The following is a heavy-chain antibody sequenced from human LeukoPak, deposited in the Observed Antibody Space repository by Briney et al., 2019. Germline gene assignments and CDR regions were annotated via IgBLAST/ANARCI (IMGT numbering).Heavy chain of an antibody. J-gene: IGHJ4*02. CDR1: GGSISSGDYY. Sequence: SETLSLTCTVSGGSISSGDYYWSWIRQPPGKGLEWIGYIYYSGSTYYNPSLKSRVTISVDTSKNQFSLKLSSVTAADTAVYYCARDRGIAARQAGFDYWGQGTLVTVSS. D-gene: IGHD6-13*01. CDR3: ARDRGIAARQAGFDY. V-gene: IGHV4-30-4*08. CDR2: IYYSGST.